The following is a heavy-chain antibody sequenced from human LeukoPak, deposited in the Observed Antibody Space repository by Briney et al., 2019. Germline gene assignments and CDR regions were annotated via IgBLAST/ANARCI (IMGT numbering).Heavy chain of an antibody. J-gene: IGHJ6*04. CDR2: INTNTGNP. Sequence: ASVKVSCKASGYTFTNHSINWVRQAPGQGLEYMGWINTNTGNPTYAQAFTGRIVFSLDTSVSTAFLQITSLKAEDTAVYFCARRSMVQHLDVWGKGTTVTVSS. D-gene: IGHD3-10*01. CDR1: GYTFTNHS. V-gene: IGHV7-4-1*02. CDR3: ARRSMVQHLDV.